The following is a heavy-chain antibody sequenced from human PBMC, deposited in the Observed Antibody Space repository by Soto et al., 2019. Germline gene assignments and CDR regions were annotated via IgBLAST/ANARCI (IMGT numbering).Heavy chain of an antibody. CDR2: IYPDASDI. Sequence: PGESLKISCQGSGYRFTSYWIAWVRQMPGKGLEWVGIIYPDASDIKYSPSFQGQVTISADRSNSTAYLQWRSLRASNTAMYFCARHFDSSGYYPDYWGQGTQVTVSS. V-gene: IGHV5-51*01. D-gene: IGHD3-22*01. CDR3: ARHFDSSGYYPDY. J-gene: IGHJ4*02. CDR1: GYRFTSYW.